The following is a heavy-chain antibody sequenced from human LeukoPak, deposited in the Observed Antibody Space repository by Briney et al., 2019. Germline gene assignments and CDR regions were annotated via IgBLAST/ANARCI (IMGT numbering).Heavy chain of an antibody. CDR3: APHRDGSYPFDY. CDR1: EFTFSSYS. CDR2: ITNSGNSK. J-gene: IGHJ4*02. D-gene: IGHD1-26*01. V-gene: IGHV3-48*01. Sequence: GGSLRLSCAASEFTFSSYSMNWVRQAPGKGLEWVSYITNSGNSKSYADSVKGRFTISRDNTKNSLYLQMNGLRAEDTAVYYCAPHRDGSYPFDYWGQGTLVTVSS.